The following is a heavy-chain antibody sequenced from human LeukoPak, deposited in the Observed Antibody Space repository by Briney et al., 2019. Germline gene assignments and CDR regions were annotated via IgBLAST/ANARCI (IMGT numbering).Heavy chain of an antibody. J-gene: IGHJ4*02. CDR3: ASRKLGNDY. Sequence: SETLSLTCAVYGGSFSGYSWSWIRQPPGKGLEWIGYIYYSGSTYYNPSLKSRVTISVDTSKNEFSLKLISVTAADTAVYYCASRKLGNDYWGQGTLVTVSS. CDR1: GGSFSGYS. V-gene: IGHV4-59*01. CDR2: IYYSGST. D-gene: IGHD7-27*01.